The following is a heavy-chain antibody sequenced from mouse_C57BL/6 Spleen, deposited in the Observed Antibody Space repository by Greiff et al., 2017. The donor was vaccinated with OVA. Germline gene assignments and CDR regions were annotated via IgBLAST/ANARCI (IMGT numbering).Heavy chain of an antibody. CDR1: GFSLTSYG. D-gene: IGHD4-1*01. CDR2: IWSGGST. CDR3: AKKDWAYAMDY. J-gene: IGHJ4*01. V-gene: IGHV2-4*01. Sequence: VKLVESGPGLVQPSQSLSITCTVSGFSLTSYGVHWVRQPPGKGLEWLGVIWSGGSTDYNAAFISRLSISKDNSKSQVFFKMNSLQADDTAIYYCAKKDWAYAMDYWGQGTSVTVSS.